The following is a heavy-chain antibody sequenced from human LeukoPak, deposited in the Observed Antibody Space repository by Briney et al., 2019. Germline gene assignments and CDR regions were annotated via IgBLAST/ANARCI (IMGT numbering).Heavy chain of an antibody. V-gene: IGHV3-7*01. CDR2: IKQDGSAK. CDR1: GFTFSAFG. CDR3: ARDPSGSPVFDP. D-gene: IGHD3-10*01. Sequence: GGSLRLSCAASGFTFSAFGMHWFRQAPGKGLEWVANIKQDGSAKNYVDSVKGRFTISRDNAKNSLFLQMNSLRAEDTAVYYCARDPSGSPVFDPWGQGTLVTVSS. J-gene: IGHJ5*02.